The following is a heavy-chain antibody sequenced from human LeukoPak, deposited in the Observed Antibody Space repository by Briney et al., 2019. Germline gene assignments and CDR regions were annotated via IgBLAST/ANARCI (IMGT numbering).Heavy chain of an antibody. Sequence: SETLSLTCTVSGGSISSYYWGWIRQPPGKGLEWIGNIYYSGSTYYNPSLKSRVTISVDTSKNHFSLKLNSVTAADTAVYYCAKPSNYYGSATDAFDFWGQGTMVTVSS. V-gene: IGHV4-39*07. CDR1: GGSISSYY. CDR3: AKPSNYYGSATDAFDF. J-gene: IGHJ3*01. CDR2: IYYSGST. D-gene: IGHD3-10*01.